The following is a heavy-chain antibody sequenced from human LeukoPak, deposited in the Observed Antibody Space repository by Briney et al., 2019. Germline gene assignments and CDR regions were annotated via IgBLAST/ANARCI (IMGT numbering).Heavy chain of an antibody. J-gene: IGHJ4*02. CDR2: INPSGGST. CDR3: AREYCSSTSCYQADY. CDR1: GYTFTSYY. Sequence: ASVKVSCKASGYTFTSYYMHWVRQAPGQGLEWMGIINPSGGSTSYAQKFQGRVTMTRDTSTSTVYMELSSLRSEDTAVYYCAREYCSSTSCYQADYWGQGTLVTVSS. D-gene: IGHD2-2*01. V-gene: IGHV1-46*01.